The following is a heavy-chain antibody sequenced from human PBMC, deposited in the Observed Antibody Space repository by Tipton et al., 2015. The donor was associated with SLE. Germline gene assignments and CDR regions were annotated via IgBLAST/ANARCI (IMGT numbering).Heavy chain of an antibody. J-gene: IGHJ4*02. CDR3: ARGISSDY. D-gene: IGHD6-6*01. V-gene: IGHV3-74*03. CDR2: IIYDGSGA. Sequence: SLRLSCAASGFIFSDHWMHWVRQAPGKGLVWVSRIIYDGSGATYADSLEGRFTISRDNAKKIVYLQMNGLRAEDTAVYYCARGISSDYWGQGTLVTVSS. CDR1: GFIFSDHW.